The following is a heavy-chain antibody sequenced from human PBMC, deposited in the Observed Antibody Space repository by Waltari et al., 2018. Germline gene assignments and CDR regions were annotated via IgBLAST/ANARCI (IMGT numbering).Heavy chain of an antibody. V-gene: IGHV3-30*02. CDR1: GSSFRVHD. Sequence: QVQLVESGGGVVQPGGSLRLSCAASGSSFRVHDMHWVRQTPGKGLEWVTFIRDDGSQKSYADSVKGRFTISRDNSKNTLYLQMNSLRGEDTAVYYCARRRDVYNPFFDFWGQGTLVTVSS. D-gene: IGHD1-1*01. CDR3: ARRRDVYNPFFDF. J-gene: IGHJ4*02. CDR2: IRDDGSQK.